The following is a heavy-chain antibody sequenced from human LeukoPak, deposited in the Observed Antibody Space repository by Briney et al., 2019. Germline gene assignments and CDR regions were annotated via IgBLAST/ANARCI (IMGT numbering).Heavy chain of an antibody. D-gene: IGHD6-6*01. CDR2: IIPILGIA. Sequence: SVKVSCKASGGTFSSYAISWVRQAPGQGLEWMGRIIPILGIANYAQKFQGRVTITADKSTSTAYMELSSLRSEDTAVYYCARARSSSSVPSYYYYYYMDVWGKGTTVTVSS. CDR1: GGTFSSYA. CDR3: ARARSSSSVPSYYYYYYMDV. V-gene: IGHV1-69*04. J-gene: IGHJ6*03.